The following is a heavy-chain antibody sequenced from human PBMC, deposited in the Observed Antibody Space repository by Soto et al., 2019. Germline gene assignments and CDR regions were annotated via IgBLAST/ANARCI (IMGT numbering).Heavy chain of an antibody. J-gene: IGHJ4*02. Sequence: VGSLRLSCAASGFIFTSYWMSWVRQAPGKGLEWVANIKQDGSEKYYVDSVKGRFTISRDNAKNSLYLQMNSLRAEDTAVYYCARDTVLPPSHPFDYWGRGTLVTVSS. D-gene: IGHD3-10*01. V-gene: IGHV3-7*03. CDR2: IKQDGSEK. CDR3: ARDTVLPPSHPFDY. CDR1: GFIFTSYW.